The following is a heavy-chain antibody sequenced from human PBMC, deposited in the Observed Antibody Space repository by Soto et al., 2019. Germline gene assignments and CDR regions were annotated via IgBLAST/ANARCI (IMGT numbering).Heavy chain of an antibody. CDR2: IIPIFGTA. CDR3: ARGGGYCSGGSCYSYYYYGMDV. D-gene: IGHD2-15*01. V-gene: IGHV1-69*01. J-gene: IGHJ6*02. Sequence: QVQLVQSGAEVKKPGSSVKVSCKASGGTFSSYAISWVRQAPGQGLEWMGGIIPIFGTANYAQKFQGRVTITADESTSTAYMELSSLRSEDTAVYYCARGGGYCSGGSCYSYYYYGMDVLGQGTTVTVSS. CDR1: GGTFSSYA.